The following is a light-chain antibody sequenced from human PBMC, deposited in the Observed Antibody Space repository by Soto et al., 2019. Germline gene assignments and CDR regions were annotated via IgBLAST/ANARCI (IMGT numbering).Light chain of an antibody. CDR1: QSVSIY. CDR2: GVS. CDR3: QQYDTYWT. Sequence: DIVLTQSPATLAFYPGERATLSCRASQSVSIYLDWYQQKPGQAPSLLIYGVSTRATDIPARFSGSGSGTEFTLTISSLQPDDFATYYCQQYDTYWTFGHGTKVDIK. V-gene: IGKV3-15*01. J-gene: IGKJ1*01.